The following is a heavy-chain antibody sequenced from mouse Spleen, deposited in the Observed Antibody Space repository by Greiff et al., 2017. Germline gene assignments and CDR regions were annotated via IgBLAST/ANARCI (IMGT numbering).Heavy chain of an antibody. CDR1: GFTFSSYT. D-gene: IGHD2-13*01. J-gene: IGHJ3*01. Sequence: EVKLVESGGGLVKPGGSLKLSCAASGFTFSSYTMSWVRQTPAKRLEWVATISSGGGNTYYPDSVKGRFTISRDNARNTLYLQMSSLRSEDTAMYYCARRPRDLAWFAYWGQGTLVTVSA. CDR3: ARRPRDLAWFAY. CDR2: ISSGGGNT. V-gene: IGHV5-9*04.